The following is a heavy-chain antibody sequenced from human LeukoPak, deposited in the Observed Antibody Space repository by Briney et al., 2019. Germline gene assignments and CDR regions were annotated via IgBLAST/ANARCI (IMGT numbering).Heavy chain of an antibody. J-gene: IGHJ4*02. V-gene: IGHV3-74*01. Sequence: GGSLRLSCAASGFTFSNYWMHWVRQVPGNGLVWVSRINGDGTSTSYADSVKGRFTISRDNAKNTLYLQMNSLRAEDTAVYYCARVGGNWGSPFDYWGQGTLVTVSS. D-gene: IGHD7-27*01. CDR2: INGDGTST. CDR3: ARVGGNWGSPFDY. CDR1: GFTFSNYW.